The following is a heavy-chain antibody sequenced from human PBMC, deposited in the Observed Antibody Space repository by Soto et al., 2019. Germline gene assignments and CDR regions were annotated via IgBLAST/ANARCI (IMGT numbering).Heavy chain of an antibody. CDR3: ASGYSYGFVY. CDR1: GGSISSYY. Sequence: PSETLSLTCTVSGGSISSYYWSWIRQPPGKGLEWIGYIYYSGSTNYNPSLKSRVTISVDTSKNQFSLKLSSVTAADTAVYYCASGYSYGFVYWGQGTLVTVSS. V-gene: IGHV4-59*01. J-gene: IGHJ4*02. CDR2: IYYSGST. D-gene: IGHD5-18*01.